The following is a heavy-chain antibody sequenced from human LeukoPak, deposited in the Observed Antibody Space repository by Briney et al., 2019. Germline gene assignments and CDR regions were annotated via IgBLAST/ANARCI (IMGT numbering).Heavy chain of an antibody. CDR3: AAGPWELDF. Sequence: SETLSLTCTVSGVSINTYYASWIRQAPGKGLEFTGFIYNGGNTNYNPSLKSRATISVDTSNNQFSLRLTSVTAADTAMYYCAAGPWELDFWGQGTLVTVSS. D-gene: IGHD1-26*01. CDR2: IYNGGNT. CDR1: GVSINTYY. J-gene: IGHJ4*02. V-gene: IGHV4-4*09.